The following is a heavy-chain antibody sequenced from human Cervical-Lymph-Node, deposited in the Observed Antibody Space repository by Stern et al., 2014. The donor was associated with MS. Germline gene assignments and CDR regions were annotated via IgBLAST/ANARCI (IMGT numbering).Heavy chain of an antibody. Sequence: VHLVESGAEVKKPGSSVKVSCKASGGTFSSSAINWVRQAPGQGLEWMGGIIPNFGTPKYAQKFQGRGTITTDDSPSPAYMELNSLRSEDTAVYYCASPSTVTVGAMDVWGQGTRVTVSS. CDR2: IIPNFGTP. CDR3: ASPSTVTVGAMDV. J-gene: IGHJ6*02. V-gene: IGHV1-69*01. CDR1: GGTFSSSA. D-gene: IGHD4-17*01.